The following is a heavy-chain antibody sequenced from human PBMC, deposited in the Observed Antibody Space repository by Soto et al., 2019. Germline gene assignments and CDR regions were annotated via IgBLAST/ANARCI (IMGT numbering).Heavy chain of an antibody. CDR3: VREGFFTLDF. CDR2: TRNKGESYTT. V-gene: IGHV3-72*01. Sequence: EVQLVESGGGLVQPGGSLRLSCAAAGFNIRDHYMDWVRQAPGKGLEWVGLTRNKGESYTTEHAASVKGRFVISRDDSKNSVYLQMNSLKTEDTAVYYCVREGFFTLDFWGQGTLVTASS. CDR1: GFNIRDHY. J-gene: IGHJ4*02.